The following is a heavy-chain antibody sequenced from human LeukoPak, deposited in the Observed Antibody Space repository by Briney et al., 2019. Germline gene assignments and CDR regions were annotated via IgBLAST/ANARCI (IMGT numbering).Heavy chain of an antibody. CDR1: GYTFTSYA. CDR2: INAGNGNT. CDR3: ARMTIFGVVND. Sequence: ASVKVSCKASGYTFTSYAMHWVRQAPGQRLEWMGWINAGNGNTKYSQKSQGRVTITRDTSASTAYMELSSLRSEDTAVYYCARMTIFGVVNDWGQGTLVTVSS. V-gene: IGHV1-3*01. J-gene: IGHJ4*02. D-gene: IGHD3-3*01.